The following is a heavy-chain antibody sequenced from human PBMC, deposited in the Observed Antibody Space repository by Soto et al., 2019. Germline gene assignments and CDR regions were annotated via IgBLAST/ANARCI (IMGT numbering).Heavy chain of an antibody. CDR2: ISAYNGNT. Sequence: QVQLVQSGAEVKKPGASVKVSCKASGYTFTSYGISWVRQAPGQGLEWMGWISAYNGNTNYAQKLQGRVTMTTDTSTSTAYMELRSLRSADTAVYYCARTRGVVVPAANSNSFDPWGQGTLVTVSS. CDR1: GYTFTSYG. V-gene: IGHV1-18*01. J-gene: IGHJ5*02. D-gene: IGHD2-2*01. CDR3: ARTRGVVVPAANSNSFDP.